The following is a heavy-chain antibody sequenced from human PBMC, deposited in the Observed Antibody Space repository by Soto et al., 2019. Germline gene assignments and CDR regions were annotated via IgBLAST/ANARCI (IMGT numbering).Heavy chain of an antibody. CDR1: GFTFSSYG. V-gene: IGHV3-33*01. CDR2: IWYDGSNK. J-gene: IGHJ6*02. Sequence: SLRLSCAASGFTFSSYGMHWVRQAPGKGLEWVAVIWYDGSNKYYADSVKGRFTISRDNSKNTLYLQMNSLRAEDTAVYYCASTHYYGSGSYYPTSHYYYGMDVWGQGTTVTVSS. CDR3: ASTHYYGSGSYYPTSHYYYGMDV. D-gene: IGHD3-10*01.